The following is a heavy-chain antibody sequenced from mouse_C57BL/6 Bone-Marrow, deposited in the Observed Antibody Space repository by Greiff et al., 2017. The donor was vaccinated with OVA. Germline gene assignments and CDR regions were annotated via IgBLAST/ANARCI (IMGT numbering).Heavy chain of an antibody. J-gene: IGHJ1*03. Sequence: VQLKESGAELVRPGASVKLSCTASGFNIKDDYMHWVKQRPEQGLEWIGWIDPENGDTAYASKFQGKATITADTSSNTAYLQLSSLTSEDTAVYYGTAYYYGSSHWYFDVWGTGTTVTVSS. CDR1: GFNIKDDY. V-gene: IGHV14-4*01. CDR3: TAYYYGSSHWYFDV. CDR2: IDPENGDT. D-gene: IGHD1-1*01.